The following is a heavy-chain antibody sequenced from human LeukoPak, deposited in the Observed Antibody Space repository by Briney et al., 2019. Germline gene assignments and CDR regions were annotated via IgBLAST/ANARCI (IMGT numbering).Heavy chain of an antibody. J-gene: IGHJ6*03. CDR3: ARDYYDFWSGPYYYYYMDV. V-gene: IGHV1-18*01. CDR2: ISAYNGNT. Sequence: ASVKVSCKASGYTFTSYGISWVRQAPGQGPEWMGWISAYNGNTNYAQKLQGRVTMTTDTSTSTAYMELRSLRSDDTAVYYCARDYYDFWSGPYYYYYMDVWGKGTTVTVSS. CDR1: GYTFTSYG. D-gene: IGHD3-3*01.